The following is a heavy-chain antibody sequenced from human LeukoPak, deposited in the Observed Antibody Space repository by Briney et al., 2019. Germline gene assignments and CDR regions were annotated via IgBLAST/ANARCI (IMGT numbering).Heavy chain of an antibody. CDR1: GGSTSSYY. CDR3: ARVSPPKNSPAPEEFDY. J-gene: IGHJ4*02. D-gene: IGHD1/OR15-1a*01. Sequence: SETLSLTCTVSGGSTSSYYWSWIRQPPGKGLEWIGYIYYSGSTNYNPSLKSRVTISVDTSKNQFSLKLSSVTAADTAVYYCARVSPPKNSPAPEEFDYWGQGTLVTVSS. CDR2: IYYSGST. V-gene: IGHV4-59*01.